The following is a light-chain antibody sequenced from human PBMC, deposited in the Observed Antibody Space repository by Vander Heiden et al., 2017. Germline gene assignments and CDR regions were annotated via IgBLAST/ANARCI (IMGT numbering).Light chain of an antibody. CDR1: QGISSA. Sequence: AIQLTQSPSSLSASVGDRVTITCRASQGISSALAWYQQKPGKAPKLLIYDASSLESGVPSRFSGSGSGTDFPLTISGLQPEDFATYYCQQFSYYPSFGGGTKVEIK. CDR3: QQFSYYPS. V-gene: IGKV1D-13*01. CDR2: DAS. J-gene: IGKJ4*01.